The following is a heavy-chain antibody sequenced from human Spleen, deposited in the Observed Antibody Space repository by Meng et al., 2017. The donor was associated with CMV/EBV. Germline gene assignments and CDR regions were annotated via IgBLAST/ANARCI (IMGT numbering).Heavy chain of an antibody. CDR1: GGIFNSYA. CDR3: ARSNCSSTSCYSINNYYYGMDV. V-gene: IGHV1-69*05. J-gene: IGHJ6*02. Sequence: SVKVSCKASGGIFNSYAISWVRQAPGQGLEWMGGIIPIFGTANYAQKFQGRVTITTDESTSTAYMELSSLRSEDTAVYYCARSNCSSTSCYSINNYYYGMDVWGQGTTVTVSS. D-gene: IGHD2-2*01. CDR2: IIPIFGTA.